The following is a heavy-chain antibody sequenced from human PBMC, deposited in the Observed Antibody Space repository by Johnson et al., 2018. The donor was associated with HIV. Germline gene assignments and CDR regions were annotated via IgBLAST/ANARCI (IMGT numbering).Heavy chain of an antibody. D-gene: IGHD3-22*01. J-gene: IGHJ3*01. Sequence: QVQLVESGGGLVKPGGSLRLSCAASGFTFSDYYMSWIRQAPGKGLEWISYISNSGRSIYYADSVRGRFTMSRNNAKSSVYLQMNSLRAEDTAVYYCARDRGYWDAFDVWGQGTMVTVSS. CDR2: ISNSGRSI. V-gene: IGHV3-11*04. CDR1: GFTFSDYY. CDR3: ARDRGYWDAFDV.